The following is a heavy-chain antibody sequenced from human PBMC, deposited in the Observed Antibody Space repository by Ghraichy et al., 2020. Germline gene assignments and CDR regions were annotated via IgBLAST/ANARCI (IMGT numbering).Heavy chain of an antibody. CDR2: INHGGST. Sequence: SETLSLTCAVYGGSFSGYYRTWIRQPPGKGLEWIGEINHGGSTNYNPSLKSRVTITVDKSKNQFSRKQSSVTAADTAEYYCVRDDGRWQIFHYFDSWVQGSMVT. CDR3: VRDDGRWQIFHYFDS. J-gene: IGHJ4*02. D-gene: IGHD4-23*01. CDR1: GGSFSGYY. V-gene: IGHV4-34*01.